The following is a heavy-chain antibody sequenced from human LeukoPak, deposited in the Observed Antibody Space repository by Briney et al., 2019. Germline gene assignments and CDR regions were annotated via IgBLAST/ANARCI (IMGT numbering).Heavy chain of an antibody. CDR2: IYTSGST. V-gene: IGHV4-4*09. Sequence: SETLSLTCTVSGGSISSYYWSWLRQPPGKGLEWIGYIYTSGSTNYNPSLKSRVTISVDTSKNQFSLKLSSVTAADTAVYYCASQAGIATNFQHWGQGTLVTVSS. CDR3: ASQAGIATNFQH. CDR1: GGSISSYY. D-gene: IGHD6-13*01. J-gene: IGHJ1*01.